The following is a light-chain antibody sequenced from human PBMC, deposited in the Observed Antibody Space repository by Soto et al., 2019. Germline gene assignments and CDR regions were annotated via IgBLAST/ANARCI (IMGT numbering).Light chain of an antibody. J-gene: IGKJ1*01. V-gene: IGKV3-20*01. CDR1: QSVTSNY. CDR3: QQYGSSLTWT. CDR2: AAS. Sequence: EVVLTQSPGTVSLSPGERATLSCRASQSVTSNYLAWYQQKPGQAPRLLNYAASSRATGIPDRFSGSGSGTDFSLTISRLEPADFAVYYCQQYGSSLTWTFGQGTKVEIK.